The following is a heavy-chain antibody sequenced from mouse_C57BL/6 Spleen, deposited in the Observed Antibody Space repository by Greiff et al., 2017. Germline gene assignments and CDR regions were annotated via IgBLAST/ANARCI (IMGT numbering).Heavy chain of an antibody. J-gene: IGHJ2*01. Sequence: EVMLVESGGGLVKPGGSLQLSCAASGFTFSSYAMSWVRQTPEKRLEWVATISAGGSYTYYPDNVKGRFTISRDNAKNNLYLQMSHLKSEDTAMYYCARGEDDFDYWGQGTTLTVSS. CDR1: GFTFSSYA. CDR2: ISAGGSYT. CDR3: ARGEDDFDY. V-gene: IGHV5-4*03.